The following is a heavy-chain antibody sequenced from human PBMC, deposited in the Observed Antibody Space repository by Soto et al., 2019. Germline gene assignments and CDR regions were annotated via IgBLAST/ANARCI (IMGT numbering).Heavy chain of an antibody. Sequence: EVQLVESGGGLVQPGWSLTLSCAASELAFSSYWMTWVRQAPGKGLEWVSNIRKDGIQRSYWDSVRGRFTISRYNSKNSLYLQMNSLRAEDTALYLCARDVSPGSSGLSVDAFDIWGQGTMVTVSS. J-gene: IGHJ3*02. CDR2: IRKDGIQR. D-gene: IGHD6-25*01. CDR1: ELAFSSYW. CDR3: ARDVSPGSSGLSVDAFDI. V-gene: IGHV3-7*05.